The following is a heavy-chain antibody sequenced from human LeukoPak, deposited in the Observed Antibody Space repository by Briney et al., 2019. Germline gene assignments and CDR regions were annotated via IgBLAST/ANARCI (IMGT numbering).Heavy chain of an antibody. CDR1: GGSFSGYY. D-gene: IGHD4-17*01. J-gene: IGHJ3*02. CDR2: INHSGST. CDR3: ARAQKDDYGEIDAFDI. Sequence: SETLSLTCAVYGGSFSGYYWSWIRQPPGKGLEWIGEINHSGSTNYNPSLKSRVTISVDTSKNQFSLKLSSVTAADTAVYYCARAQKDDYGEIDAFDIWGQGTMVTVSS. V-gene: IGHV4-34*01.